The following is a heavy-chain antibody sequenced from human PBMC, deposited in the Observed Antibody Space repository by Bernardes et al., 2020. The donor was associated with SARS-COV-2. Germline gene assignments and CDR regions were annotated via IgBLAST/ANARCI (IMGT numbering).Heavy chain of an antibody. J-gene: IGHJ4*02. D-gene: IGHD5-12*01. V-gene: IGHV3-21*01. CDR1: GFTFSSYS. CDR3: ARAGKGGVYDNLPDDY. Sequence: GGSLRLSCAASGFTFSSYSMNWVRQAPGKGLEWVSSISGNGDYIYYADSVKGRFTISRDNAKNSLYLQMNSLRAEDTAVYYCARAGKGGVYDNLPDDYWGQGNLATVSS. CDR2: ISGNGDYI.